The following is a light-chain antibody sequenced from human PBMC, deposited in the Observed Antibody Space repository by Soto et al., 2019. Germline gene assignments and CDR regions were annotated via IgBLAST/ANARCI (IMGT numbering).Light chain of an antibody. Sequence: EIVVTQSPLSLPVILGGSASISCRSSQSLLHSNGFNYLDWYLQRPGQSPQLLIYMASSRASGVPDRFSGSASGTDFTLTITRVEAEDVGIYYCMQAVQTPWSFGQGTKVEIK. CDR1: QSLLHSNGFNY. CDR3: MQAVQTPWS. CDR2: MAS. V-gene: IGKV2-28*01. J-gene: IGKJ1*01.